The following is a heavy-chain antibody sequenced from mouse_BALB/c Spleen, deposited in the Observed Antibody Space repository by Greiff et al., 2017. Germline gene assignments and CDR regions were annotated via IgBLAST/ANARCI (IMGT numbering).Heavy chain of an antibody. J-gene: IGHJ1*01. CDR3: ARNYYGSSYWYFDV. CDR1: GDSITSGY. CDR2: ISYSGST. Sequence: EVKLVESGPSLVKPSQTLSLTCSVTGDSITSGYWNWIRKFPGNKLEYMGYISYSGSTYYNPSLKSRISITRDTSENQYYLQLNSVTTEDTATYYCARNYYGSSYWYFDVWGAGTTVTVSS. V-gene: IGHV3-8*02. D-gene: IGHD1-1*01.